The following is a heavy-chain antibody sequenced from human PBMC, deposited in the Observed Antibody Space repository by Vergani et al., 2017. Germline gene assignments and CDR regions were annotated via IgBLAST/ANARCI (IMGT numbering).Heavy chain of an antibody. D-gene: IGHD6-19*01. CDR2: IHYSENT. Sequence: QVQLQESGPGLVKSSETLSLTCSVSFDSIRNLYCNWIRQPPGKGLEWIGSIHYSENTKYNPALNTRVTISVDTSTNQFSLTLTSVTAADTAVYYCASDTHSGQRADRWGQGILVTVTS. V-gene: IGHV4-59*11. CDR1: FDSIRNLY. CDR3: ASDTHSGQRADR. J-gene: IGHJ5*02.